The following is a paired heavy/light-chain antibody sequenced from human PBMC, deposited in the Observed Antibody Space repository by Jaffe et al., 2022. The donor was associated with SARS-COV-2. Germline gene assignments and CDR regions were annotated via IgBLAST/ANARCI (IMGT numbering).Light chain of an antibody. V-gene: IGKV2-28*01. CDR2: LGS. J-gene: IGKJ5*01. CDR3: MQALQTQIT. Sequence: DIVMTQSPLSLPVTPGEPASISCRSSQSLLHSNGNNYLDWYLQKPGQSPQLLIYLGSNRASGVPDRFSGSGSGTDFTLKISRVEAEDVGVYYCMQALQTQITFGQGTRLEIK. CDR1: QSLLHSNGNNY.
Heavy chain of an antibody. Sequence: EVQLVESGGGLVQPGGSLRLSCAASGFTFSSYWMHWVRQVPGKGLLWVSRINTDGSSTNYADSVKGRFTISRDNAKNTLYLQMSSLRAEDTAVYYCVRLNSGWYLDYWGQGTLVTVSS. J-gene: IGHJ4*02. CDR1: GFTFSSYW. CDR3: VRLNSGWYLDY. D-gene: IGHD6-25*01. CDR2: INTDGSST. V-gene: IGHV3-74*01.